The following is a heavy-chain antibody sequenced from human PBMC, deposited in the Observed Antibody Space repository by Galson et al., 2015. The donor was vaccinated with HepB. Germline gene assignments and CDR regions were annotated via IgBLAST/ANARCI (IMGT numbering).Heavy chain of an antibody. CDR1: GFTFSSYA. D-gene: IGHD3-10*01. CDR3: AKSGGSGYYYYMDV. J-gene: IGHJ6*03. CDR2: ISGSGGST. V-gene: IGHV3-23*01. Sequence: SLRLSCAASGFTFSSYAMSWVRQAPGKGLEWVSAISGSGGSTYYADSVKGRFTISRDNSKNTLYLQMNSLRAEDTAVYYCAKSGGSGYYYYMDVWGKGTTVTVSS.